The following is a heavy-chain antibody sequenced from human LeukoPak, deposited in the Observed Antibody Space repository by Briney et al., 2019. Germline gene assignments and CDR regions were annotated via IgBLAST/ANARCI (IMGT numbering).Heavy chain of an antibody. Sequence: ASETLSLTCTVSGGSISSYYWSWIRQPAGKGLEWIGRIYTSGSTSYNPSLKSRVTMSVDTSKNQFSLKLSSVTAADTAVYYCAREWVYYDSSGYYYPNAFDIWGQGTMVTVSS. D-gene: IGHD3-22*01. V-gene: IGHV4-4*07. CDR3: AREWVYYDSSGYYYPNAFDI. CDR1: GGSISSYY. J-gene: IGHJ3*02. CDR2: IYTSGST.